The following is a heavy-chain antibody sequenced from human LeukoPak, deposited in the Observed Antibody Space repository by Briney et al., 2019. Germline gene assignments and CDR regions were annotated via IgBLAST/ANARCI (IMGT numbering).Heavy chain of an antibody. V-gene: IGHV4-59*01. CDR1: GGSISSYY. CDR2: IYYSGST. D-gene: IGHD3-22*01. CDR3: ARDRYYYDSSGYRKGDYYYGMDV. Sequence: SETLSLTCTVSGGSISSYYWSWIRQPPGKGLEWIGYIYYSGSTNYNPSLKSRVTISVDTSKNQFSLKLSSVTAADTAVYYCARDRYYYDSSGYRKGDYYYGMDVWGQGTTVTVSS. J-gene: IGHJ6*02.